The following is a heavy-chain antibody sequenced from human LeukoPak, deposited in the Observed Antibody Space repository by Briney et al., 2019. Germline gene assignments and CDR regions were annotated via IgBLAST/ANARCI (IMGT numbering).Heavy chain of an antibody. CDR3: ASKGYAFDI. V-gene: IGHV4-61*05. CDR2: IYYSGST. CDR1: GGSINSNAYY. Sequence: SETLSLTCTVSGGSINSNAYYWGWIRQPPGKGLEWIGYIYYSGSTNYNPSLKSRVTISVDTSKNQFSLKLSSVTAADTAVYYCASKGYAFDIWGQGTMVTVSS. J-gene: IGHJ3*02.